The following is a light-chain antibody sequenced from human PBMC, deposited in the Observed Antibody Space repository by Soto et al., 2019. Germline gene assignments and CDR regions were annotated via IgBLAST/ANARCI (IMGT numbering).Light chain of an antibody. CDR3: QQYDDLPYT. V-gene: IGKV1-33*01. Sequence: DLQMTQSPSSLSASVGDRVTVTCQASQDISNDLNWYQQKPGKAPKLLIYDASNLETGVPSRFSGSRSGTDFTFPISSLQPEDLATYYCQQYDDLPYTFGQGTKLDIK. J-gene: IGKJ2*01. CDR2: DAS. CDR1: QDISND.